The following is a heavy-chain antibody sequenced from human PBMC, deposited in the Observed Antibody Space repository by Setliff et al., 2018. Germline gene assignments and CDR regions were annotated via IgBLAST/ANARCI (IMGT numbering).Heavy chain of an antibody. D-gene: IGHD2-15*01. Sequence: SVKVSCKASGDSFNNYAISWVRQAPGQGLEWMGGIIPMFGTPAYAQKFQDRVTITTDESTSTAYMELDSPRSEDTAVYYCARSPAVLGIVYLDPWGQGTLVTVSS. CDR3: ARSPAVLGIVYLDP. V-gene: IGHV1-69*05. J-gene: IGHJ5*02. CDR2: IIPMFGTP. CDR1: GDSFNNYA.